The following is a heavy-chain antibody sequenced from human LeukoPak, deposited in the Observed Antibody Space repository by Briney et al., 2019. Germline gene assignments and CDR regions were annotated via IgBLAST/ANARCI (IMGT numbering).Heavy chain of an antibody. CDR2: INPSGGST. V-gene: IGHV1-46*01. CDR3: ARDFLGFDY. CDR1: GYTFIGYY. Sequence: ASVKVSCKASGYTFIGYYMHWVRQAPGQGLEWMGIINPSGGSTSYAQKFQGRVTMTRDMSTSTVYMELSSLRSEDTAVYYCARDFLGFDYWGQGTLVTVSS. D-gene: IGHD3-3*01. J-gene: IGHJ4*02.